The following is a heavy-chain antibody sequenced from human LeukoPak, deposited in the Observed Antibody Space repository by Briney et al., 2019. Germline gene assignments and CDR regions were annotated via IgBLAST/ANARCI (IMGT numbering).Heavy chain of an antibody. Sequence: SSETLSLTCTVSGGSISSSSYYWGWIRQPPGKGLEWIGSIYYSGSTYYNPSLKSRVTISVDTSKNQLSLKLSSVTAADTAVYYCARHGVDFPYYYYYYMDVWGQGTTVTVSS. CDR1: GGSISSSSYY. CDR3: ARHGVDFPYYYYYYMDV. V-gene: IGHV4-39*01. D-gene: IGHD3-3*01. J-gene: IGHJ6*03. CDR2: IYYSGST.